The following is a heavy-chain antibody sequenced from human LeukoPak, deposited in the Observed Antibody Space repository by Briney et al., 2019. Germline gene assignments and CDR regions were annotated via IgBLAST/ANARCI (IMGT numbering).Heavy chain of an antibody. D-gene: IGHD6-19*01. V-gene: IGHV3-64D*06. CDR2: ISSNGDST. Sequence: GGSLRLSCAASGFAFSGYAMHWVRQAPGRGLESVSGISSNGDSTYYADSVKGRFTISRDNSKNTLHLQMSSLRAEDTAVYYCVRTYSSGWYGSVDYWGQGTLVTVSS. J-gene: IGHJ4*02. CDR1: GFAFSGYA. CDR3: VRTYSSGWYGSVDY.